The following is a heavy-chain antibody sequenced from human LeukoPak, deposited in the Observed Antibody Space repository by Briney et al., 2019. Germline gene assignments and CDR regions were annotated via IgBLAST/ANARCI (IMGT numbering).Heavy chain of an antibody. CDR3: AKQSYARSLGE. D-gene: IGHD2-8*01. J-gene: IGHJ4*02. CDR2: TNSGGTST. Sequence: GGSLRLSCAASGFPFSDFSMSWVRQAPGKGLEWISTTNSGGTSTYYAESVKGRFTISRDNSKNTLYLQMSSLRVEDTAVYYCAKQSYARSLGEGGPGTLVSASS. V-gene: IGHV3-23*01. CDR1: GFPFSDFS.